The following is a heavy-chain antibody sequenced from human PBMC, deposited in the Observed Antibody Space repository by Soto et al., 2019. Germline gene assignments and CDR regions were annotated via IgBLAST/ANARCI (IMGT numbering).Heavy chain of an antibody. CDR3: ARHRVPSVYDPIPGCFDS. CDR1: GGSLSSSSSY. CDR2: MSYSGST. Sequence: QLQLQESGPGLVKPSETLSLTCTVSGGSLSSSSSYWGWIRQPPGKGLEWIGSMSYSGSTYHNPSPTSRVTLSVDTSQSRFSLKLTSVTAADTAVYYCARHRVPSVYDPIPGCFDSWGQGILVTASS. J-gene: IGHJ4*02. D-gene: IGHD5-12*01. V-gene: IGHV4-39*01.